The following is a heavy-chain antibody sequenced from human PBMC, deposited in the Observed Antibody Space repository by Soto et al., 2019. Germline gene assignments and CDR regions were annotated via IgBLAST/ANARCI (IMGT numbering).Heavy chain of an antibody. J-gene: IGHJ4*02. D-gene: IGHD2-2*02. V-gene: IGHV5-51*01. CDR3: ARQDCPSTSCYKGSRYFFDY. CDR1: GYSFTTYW. CDR2: IYPDASDT. Sequence: LGESLKISCKGSGYSFTTYWIAWVRQMPGKGLEWMGIIYPDASDTRYSPSFQGQVTISVDRSISTAYLQWSSLKASDTAIYYCARQDCPSTSCYKGSRYFFDYWGLGTLVTVSS.